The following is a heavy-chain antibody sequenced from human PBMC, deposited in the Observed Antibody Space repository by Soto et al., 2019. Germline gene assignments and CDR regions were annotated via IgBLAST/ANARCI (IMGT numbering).Heavy chain of an antibody. J-gene: IGHJ4*02. CDR1: GYIFTDFG. Sequence: ASVKVSCKASGYIFTDFGIHWVRQAPGQRLEWLGWIISVNDKTLYSPKFQGRLAITRDTSANTAYMHLYSLRSEDSAVYYCARAVTYCTGKNGSSEFDFWGQGSLVTVSS. V-gene: IGHV1-3*01. CDR3: ARAVTYCTGKNGSSEFDF. D-gene: IGHD2-8*01. CDR2: IISVNDKT.